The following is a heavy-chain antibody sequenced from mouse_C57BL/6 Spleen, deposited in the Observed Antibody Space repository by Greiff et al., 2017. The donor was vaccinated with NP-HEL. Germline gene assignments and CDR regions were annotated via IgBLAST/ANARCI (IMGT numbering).Heavy chain of an antibody. V-gene: IGHV1-15*01. Sequence: QVQLQQSGAELVRPGASVTLSCKASGYTFTDYEMPWVKQTPVHGLEWIGAIDPETGGTAYNQKFKGKAILTADKSSSTAYMELRSLTSEDSAVYYCTRGFDYWGQGTTLTVAS. CDR2: IDPETGGT. J-gene: IGHJ2*01. CDR3: TRGFDY. CDR1: GYTFTDYE.